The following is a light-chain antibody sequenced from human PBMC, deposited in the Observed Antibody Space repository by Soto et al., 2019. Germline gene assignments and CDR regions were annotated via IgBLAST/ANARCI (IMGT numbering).Light chain of an antibody. CDR1: SSDIGNYNY. Sequence: QSVLTQPASVSGSPGQSITISCTGTSSDIGNYNYVSWYQQHPGKAPKLMICEVSDRPSGVSNRFSGSKSGNTASLTISGLQAEDEAYYYCSSYTTSSTVVFGGGTKLTVL. CDR2: EVS. J-gene: IGLJ2*01. V-gene: IGLV2-14*01. CDR3: SSYTTSSTVV.